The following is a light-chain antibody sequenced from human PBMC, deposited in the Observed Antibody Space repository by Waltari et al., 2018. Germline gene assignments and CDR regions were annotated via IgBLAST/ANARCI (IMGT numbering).Light chain of an antibody. Sequence: DIQMTQSPSSLSASVGDRVTITCQASQDISNSLNWYQQKPGKAPNLLIYGASNLEKGVPSRFSGSGSGTDFSFIITSLQPEAVATYYCQQYRKLPYSFGQGTTLEI. V-gene: IGKV1-33*01. CDR3: QQYRKLPYS. CDR2: GAS. J-gene: IGKJ2*03. CDR1: QDISNS.